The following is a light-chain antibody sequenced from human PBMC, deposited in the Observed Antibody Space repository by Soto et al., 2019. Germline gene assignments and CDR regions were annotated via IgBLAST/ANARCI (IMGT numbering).Light chain of an antibody. CDR2: GAS. Sequence: EIGMTQSPATLSLSTGERAVLYCRASQSINSELAWYQQKPGQPPRLLIYGASTRATGVPARFTGSESGSEFTLTISGLQSEDFAVYYCQQCHNWPLTFGQGTRLEI. V-gene: IGKV3-15*01. J-gene: IGKJ2*01. CDR1: QSINSE. CDR3: QQCHNWPLT.